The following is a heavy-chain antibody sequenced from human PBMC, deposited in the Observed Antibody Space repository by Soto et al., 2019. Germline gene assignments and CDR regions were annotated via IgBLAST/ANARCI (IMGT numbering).Heavy chain of an antibody. CDR2: IIPIFGTA. V-gene: IGHV1-69*13. J-gene: IGHJ4*02. D-gene: IGHD6-19*01. Sequence: GASVKVSCKASGGTFSSYAISWVRQAPGQGLEWMGGIIPIFGTANYAQKFQGRVTITADESTSTAYMELSSLRSEDTAVYYCARDLNPPYEVAVAGTFGYWGQGTLVTVSS. CDR1: GGTFSSYA. CDR3: ARDLNPPYEVAVAGTFGY.